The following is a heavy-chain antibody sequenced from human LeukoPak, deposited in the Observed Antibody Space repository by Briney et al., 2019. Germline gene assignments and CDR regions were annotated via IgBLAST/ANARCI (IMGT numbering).Heavy chain of an antibody. Sequence: SETLSLTCAVYGGSFSGYYWSWIRQPPGKGLEWIGEIDHSGATNYNPSLKSRVTISLDTSKNQFSLTLSSITAADTAVYYCAKAPYLSSGSWGQGTMVTVSS. V-gene: IGHV4-34*01. J-gene: IGHJ3*01. CDR3: AKAPYLSSGS. D-gene: IGHD3-22*01. CDR1: GGSFSGYY. CDR2: IDHSGAT.